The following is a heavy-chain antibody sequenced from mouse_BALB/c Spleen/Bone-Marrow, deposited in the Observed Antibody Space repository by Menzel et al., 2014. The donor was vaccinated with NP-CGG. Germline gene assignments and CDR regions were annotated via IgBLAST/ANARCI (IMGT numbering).Heavy chain of an antibody. J-gene: IGHJ4*01. V-gene: IGHV1-69*02. CDR3: ARWLLRYYAMDD. Sequence: QVQLKQSGAELVKPGASVKLSCKASGYTFTSYWMHWVKQRPGQGLEWIGEIDPSDSYTKYNQKFKGKATLTVDKSSSTAYMQLSSLTSEDSAVYVCARWLLRYYAMDDWGQGTSVTVSS. D-gene: IGHD2-3*01. CDR2: IDPSDSYT. CDR1: GYTFTSYW.